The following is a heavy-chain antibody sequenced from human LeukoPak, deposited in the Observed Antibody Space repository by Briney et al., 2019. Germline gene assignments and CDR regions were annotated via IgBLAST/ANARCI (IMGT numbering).Heavy chain of an antibody. CDR1: GFTFSSYS. D-gene: IGHD5-12*01. CDR3: AREGGYINLYYLDY. CDR2: ISSSSSYI. V-gene: IGHV3-21*01. J-gene: IGHJ4*02. Sequence: GGSLRLSCAASGFTFSSYSMNWVRQAPGKGLEWVSSISSSSSYIYYADSVKGRSTISRDNAKNSLYLQMNSLRAEDTAVYYCAREGGYINLYYLDYWGQGTLVTVSS.